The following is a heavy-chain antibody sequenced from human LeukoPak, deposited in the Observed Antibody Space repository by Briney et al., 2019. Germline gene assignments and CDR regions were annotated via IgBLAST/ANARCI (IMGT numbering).Heavy chain of an antibody. CDR3: ALIFLWGLRLNSPFDY. J-gene: IGHJ4*02. Sequence: GESLKISCKGSGYSFTSYWIGWVRQMPGKGLEWRGIIYPGDSDTRYSPSFQGQVTISADKSISTAYLQWSSLKASDTAMYYCALIFLWGLRLNSPFDYWGQGTLVTVSS. D-gene: IGHD5-12*01. CDR2: IYPGDSDT. CDR1: GYSFTSYW. V-gene: IGHV5-51*01.